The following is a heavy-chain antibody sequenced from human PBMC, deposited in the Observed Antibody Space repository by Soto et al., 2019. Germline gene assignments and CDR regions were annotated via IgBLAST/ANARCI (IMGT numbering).Heavy chain of an antibody. CDR3: ARTPAATSIAAAGTFDY. Sequence: SETLSLTCTVSGGSISSGDYYWSLIRQPPGKGLEWIGYIYYSGSTYYNPSLKSRVTISVDTSKNQFSLKLSSVTAADTAVYYCARTPAATSIAAAGTFDYWGKGTLVTVSS. J-gene: IGHJ4*02. CDR1: GGSISSGDYY. CDR2: IYYSGST. D-gene: IGHD6-13*01. V-gene: IGHV4-30-4*01.